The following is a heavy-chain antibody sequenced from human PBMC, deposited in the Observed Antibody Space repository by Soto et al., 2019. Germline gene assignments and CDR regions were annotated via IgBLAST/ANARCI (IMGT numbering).Heavy chain of an antibody. Sequence: EVQLVESGGGLVQPGRSLRLSCAASGFTFDEYAMHWVRQVPVKGLKWVSGLRWNGVTIGYAASVKGRFTISIDNAKKSVYVHMNRLRPEDMALYYCEASMAYDSSAYSGYRYGMEGWGLGTTVNVSS. CDR1: GFTFDEYA. CDR2: LRWNGVTI. D-gene: IGHD3-22*01. CDR3: EASMAYDSSAYSGYRYGMEG. V-gene: IGHV3-9*03. J-gene: IGHJ6*02.